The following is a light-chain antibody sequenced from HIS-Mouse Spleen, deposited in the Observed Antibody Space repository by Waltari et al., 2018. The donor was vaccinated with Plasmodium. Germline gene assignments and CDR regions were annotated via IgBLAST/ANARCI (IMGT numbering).Light chain of an antibody. CDR3: SSYTSSSTVV. J-gene: IGLJ2*01. CDR1: SSDVGGYNY. CDR2: DVS. V-gene: IGLV2-14*03. Sequence: QSALTQPASVSGSPGQSITISCTGTSSDVGGYNYVSWYQQHPGKAPKLMIYDVSNRPSGGSNRFAGYKSGNTASLTISGLQAEDEADYYCSSYTSSSTVVFGGGTKLTVL.